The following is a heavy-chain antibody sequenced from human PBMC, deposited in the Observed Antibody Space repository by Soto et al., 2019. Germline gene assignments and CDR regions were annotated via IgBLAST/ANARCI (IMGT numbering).Heavy chain of an antibody. V-gene: IGHV4-34*02. CDR3: ARTDIVTTNWFDP. D-gene: IGHD5-12*01. CDR2: INHRGST. J-gene: IGHJ5*02. CDR1: GESLIGYY. Sequence: QVHLQQWGAGLLKLSEPLSLTCAVYGESLIGYYWTWIRQPPGKGLEWIGEINHRGSTNYNPSLKSRVTISIDTSKNQFSLKLPSVTAADTSVYYCARTDIVTTNWFDPWGQGTLVTVSS.